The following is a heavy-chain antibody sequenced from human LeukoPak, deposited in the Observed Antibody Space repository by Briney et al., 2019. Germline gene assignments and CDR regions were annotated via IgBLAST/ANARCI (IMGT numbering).Heavy chain of an antibody. D-gene: IGHD3-16*01. Sequence: SETLSLTCTVSGGSISSYYWSWIRQPPGKGLEWIGYIYYSGSTNYNPSLKSRVTISVDTSKNQFSLKLSSVTAADTAVYYCARDPPPYDYVWGSPDVWGKGTTVTVSS. CDR1: GGSISSYY. CDR3: ARDPPPYDYVWGSPDV. V-gene: IGHV4-59*12. J-gene: IGHJ6*04. CDR2: IYYSGST.